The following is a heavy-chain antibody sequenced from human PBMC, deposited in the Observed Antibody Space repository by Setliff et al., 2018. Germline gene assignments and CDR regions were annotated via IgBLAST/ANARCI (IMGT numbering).Heavy chain of an antibody. CDR1: GFSFSGSA. CDR2: IRGRTDNYAT. V-gene: IGHV3-73*01. Sequence: PGGSLRLSCAASGFSFSGSAVYWVRQASVKGLEWIGRIRGRTDNYATAYAASVRGRFTISRDDSKNTAYLQMNSLKTEDTAVYYCTFARDGYDVFDIWGRGTMVTVS. D-gene: IGHD5-18*01. CDR3: TFARDGYDVFDI. J-gene: IGHJ3*02.